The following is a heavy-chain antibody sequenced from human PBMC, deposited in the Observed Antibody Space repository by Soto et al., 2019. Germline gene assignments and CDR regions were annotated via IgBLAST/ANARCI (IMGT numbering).Heavy chain of an antibody. CDR2: ISAYNGNT. J-gene: IGHJ5*02. V-gene: IGHV1-18*01. Sequence: SVKVSCKASGYTFTSYGISWVRQAPGQGLEWMGWISAYNGNTNYAQKLQGRVTMTTDTSTSTAYMELRSLRSDDTAVYYCARDGSYYDFWSGYPLGGRFDPWGQGTLVTVSS. CDR3: ARDGSYYDFWSGYPLGGRFDP. CDR1: GYTFTSYG. D-gene: IGHD3-3*01.